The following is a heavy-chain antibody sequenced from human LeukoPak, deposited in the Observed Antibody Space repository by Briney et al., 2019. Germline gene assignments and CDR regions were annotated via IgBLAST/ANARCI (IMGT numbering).Heavy chain of an antibody. CDR3: ARDSGTLGP. Sequence: PGGSLRLSCAASGFTFSSFWMSWVRQTPGKGLEWVANINEDGSEKYYEDSVEGRFTISRDNAKNSLNLEVNGLRAEDTAVYYCARDSGTLGPWGQGTLVTVSS. J-gene: IGHJ5*02. CDR2: INEDGSEK. D-gene: IGHD1-26*01. CDR1: GFTFSSFW. V-gene: IGHV3-7*01.